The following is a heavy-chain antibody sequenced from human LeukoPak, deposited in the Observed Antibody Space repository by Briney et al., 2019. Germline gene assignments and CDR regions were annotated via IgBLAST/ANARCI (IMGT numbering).Heavy chain of an antibody. Sequence: SETLSLTCSVSGDSLSSYYWSWMRRPPGEGLEWIGYIHYSGSTNYNPSLKSRVSMSVDTSKNNFSLKLSSVTAADTAVYYCARGGYDSTGYYSIFDSWGQGTLVTVSS. D-gene: IGHD3-22*01. V-gene: IGHV4-59*01. J-gene: IGHJ4*02. CDR1: GDSLSSYY. CDR2: IHYSGST. CDR3: ARGGYDSTGYYSIFDS.